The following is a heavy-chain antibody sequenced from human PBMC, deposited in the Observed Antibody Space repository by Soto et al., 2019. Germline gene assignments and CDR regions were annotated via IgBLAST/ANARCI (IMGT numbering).Heavy chain of an antibody. D-gene: IGHD3-9*01. Sequence: QLQLQESGPGLVKPSETLSLTCSVSDDSINSDKYYWCWIRQPPGQGLEWIGSIYYRGNAYYTPSLQTRVTISLDKSRSQFSLKLNSVTAADSAVYFCARLEGLATISYYFDFWGPGALVTVSS. CDR3: ARLEGLATISYYFDF. V-gene: IGHV4-39*01. CDR2: IYYRGNA. J-gene: IGHJ4*02. CDR1: DDSINSDKYY.